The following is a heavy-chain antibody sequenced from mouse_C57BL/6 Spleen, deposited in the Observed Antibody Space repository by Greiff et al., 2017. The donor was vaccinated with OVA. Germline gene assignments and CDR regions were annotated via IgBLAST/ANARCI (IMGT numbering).Heavy chain of an antibody. V-gene: IGHV14-4*01. D-gene: IGHD1-1*01. CDR1: GFNIKDDY. CDR2: IDPENGDT. J-gene: IGHJ4*01. Sequence: VQLQQSGAELVRPGASVKLSCTASGFNIKDDYMHWVKQRPEQGLEWIGWIDPENGDTEYASKFQGKATITADTSSNTTYLQLSSLTSEHTAVYYCTTPPHYGSIFYAMDYWGQRTSVTVSS. CDR3: TTPPHYGSIFYAMDY.